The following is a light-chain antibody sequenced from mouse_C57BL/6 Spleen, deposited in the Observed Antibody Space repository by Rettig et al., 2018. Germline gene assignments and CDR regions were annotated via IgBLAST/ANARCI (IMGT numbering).Light chain of an antibody. CDR3: HQRSSWT. Sequence: QIVLTQSPAIMSTSPGEKVTMTCSASSSISSMHWYQQKPGTSPKRWIYDTSKLASGVPTRFSGSGSGTSYSLTISSMEAEDAATYYCHQRSSWTFGGGTKLEIK. J-gene: IGKJ1*01. CDR2: DTS. V-gene: IGKV4-70*01. CDR1: SSISS.